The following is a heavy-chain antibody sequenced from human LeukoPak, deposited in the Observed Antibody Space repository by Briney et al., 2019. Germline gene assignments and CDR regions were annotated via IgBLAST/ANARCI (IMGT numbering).Heavy chain of an antibody. CDR3: ASALTGIFAY. D-gene: IGHD3-9*01. J-gene: IGHJ4*02. CDR2: INSDGSTT. V-gene: IGHV3-74*01. CDR1: GFTFRTYW. Sequence: GGSLRLSCAASGFTFRTYWMHWVRQAPGKGLVWVSRINSDGSTTSYADSVKGRFTISRDNVKNTLYLQMNSLRAEDTAVYYCASALTGIFAYWGQGTLVTVSS.